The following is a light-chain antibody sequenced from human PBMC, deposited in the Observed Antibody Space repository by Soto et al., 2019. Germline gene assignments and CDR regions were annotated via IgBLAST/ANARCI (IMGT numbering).Light chain of an antibody. CDR2: DAS. CDR1: QSVSNY. Sequence: EIVLTQSPATLSLSPGERATLSCRASQSVSNYLAWYQQKPGQAPRLLIYDASNRATGIPARFIGSESVTDYNHTIRRLQPEDVALFYCQQRRTWHETVGPGPKVDIK. CDR3: QQRRTWHET. J-gene: IGKJ3*01. V-gene: IGKV3-11*01.